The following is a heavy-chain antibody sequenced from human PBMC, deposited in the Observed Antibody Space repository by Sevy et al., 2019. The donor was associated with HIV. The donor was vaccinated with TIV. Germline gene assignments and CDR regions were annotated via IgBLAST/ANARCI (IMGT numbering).Heavy chain of an antibody. CDR2: ISAYNGNT. D-gene: IGHD1-26*01. Sequence: ASVKVSCKASGYTFTSYDISWVRHAPGQGLEWMGWISAYNGNTNYAQKLQGRVTMTTDTSTSTAYMELRSLRSDDTAVYYCARARRDDGSAFDIWGQGTMVTVSS. CDR1: GYTFTSYD. CDR3: ARARRDDGSAFDI. V-gene: IGHV1-18*01. J-gene: IGHJ3*02.